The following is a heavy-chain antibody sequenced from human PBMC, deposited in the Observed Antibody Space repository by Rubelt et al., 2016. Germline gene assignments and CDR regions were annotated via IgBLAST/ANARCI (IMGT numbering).Heavy chain of an antibody. D-gene: IGHD3-22*01. CDR3: ARDTSSYYDSSGSFDI. J-gene: IGHJ3*02. Sequence: QVQLQESGPGLVKPSETLSLTCTVSGGFINSHYWSWIRQPPGKGLEWIGYIYYNGNTKYNPSLKSRVTISTDTSKTQFSLKRRSVTAADTAVYYCARDTSSYYDSSGSFDIWGQGTMVTVSS. CDR1: GGFINSHY. CDR2: IYYNGNT. V-gene: IGHV4-59*11.